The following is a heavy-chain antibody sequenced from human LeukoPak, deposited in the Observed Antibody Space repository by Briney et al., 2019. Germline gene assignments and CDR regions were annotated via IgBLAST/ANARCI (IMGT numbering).Heavy chain of an antibody. D-gene: IGHD6-19*01. J-gene: IGHJ5*02. Sequence: SETLSLTCAVYGGSFSGYYWSWIRRPPGKGLEWIGEINHSGSTNYNPSLKSRVTISVDTSKNQFSLKLSSVTAADTAVYYCARDRSRQWLVGFWFDPWGQGTLVTVSS. CDR1: GGSFSGYY. CDR3: ARDRSRQWLVGFWFDP. CDR2: INHSGST. V-gene: IGHV4-34*01.